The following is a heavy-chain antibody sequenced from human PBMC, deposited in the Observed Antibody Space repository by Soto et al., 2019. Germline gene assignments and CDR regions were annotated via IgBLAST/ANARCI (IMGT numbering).Heavy chain of an antibody. CDR3: ARSRRTYYYDSSGYSGPYFDY. Sequence: SETLSLTCTVSGGSISGGGYYWSWIRQHPGKGLEWIGYIYYSGSTYYNPSLKSRVTISVDTSKNQFSLKLSSVTAADTAVYYCARSRRTYYYDSSGYSGPYFDYWGQGTLVTVSS. J-gene: IGHJ4*02. D-gene: IGHD3-22*01. CDR2: IYYSGST. CDR1: GGSISGGGYY. V-gene: IGHV4-31*03.